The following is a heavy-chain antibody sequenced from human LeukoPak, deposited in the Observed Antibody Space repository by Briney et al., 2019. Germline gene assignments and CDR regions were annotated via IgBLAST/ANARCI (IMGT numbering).Heavy chain of an antibody. CDR2: IKQDGSET. CDR1: GFTFSSYW. V-gene: IGHV3-7*01. CDR3: ARVDGSSSCPDY. Sequence: PGGSLRLSCAASGFTFSSYWMSWVRQVPGKGLEWVANIKQDGSETYYVDSVKGRFTISRVNAKNLLYLEMNSLRAEDTALYYCARVDGSSSCPDYWGQGTLVIVSS. D-gene: IGHD6-13*01. J-gene: IGHJ4*02.